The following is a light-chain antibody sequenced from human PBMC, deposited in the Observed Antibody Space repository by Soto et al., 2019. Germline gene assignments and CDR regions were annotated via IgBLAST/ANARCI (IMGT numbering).Light chain of an antibody. CDR2: DVS. CDR1: SNDVGGYNY. CDR3: GSYTSSSTV. Sequence: QSALTQPASVSGSPGQSITISCTGTSNDVGGYNYVSWYQQHPGKAPKLMIYDVSNRPSGVSNRFSGSKSGNTASLTISGLQAEAEADYYCGSYTSSSTVFGGGTKLTVL. V-gene: IGLV2-14*03. J-gene: IGLJ2*01.